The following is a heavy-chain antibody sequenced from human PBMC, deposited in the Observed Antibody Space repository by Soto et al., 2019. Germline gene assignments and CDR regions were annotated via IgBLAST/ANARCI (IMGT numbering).Heavy chain of an antibody. CDR1: GGSISSYY. D-gene: IGHD4-17*01. V-gene: IGHV4-59*08. J-gene: IGHJ5*02. CDR3: ARQFYGDYSQGRNWFDP. CDR2: IYYSGST. Sequence: SETLSLTCTVSGGSISSYYWSWIRQPPGKGLEWIGYIYYSGSTNYNPSLKSRVTISVDTSKNQFSLKLSSVTAADTAVYYCARQFYGDYSQGRNWFDPWGQGTLVTVSS.